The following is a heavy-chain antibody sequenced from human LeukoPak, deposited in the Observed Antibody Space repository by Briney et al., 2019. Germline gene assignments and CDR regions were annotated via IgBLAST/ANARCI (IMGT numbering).Heavy chain of an antibody. CDR1: GGSISSYY. V-gene: IGHV4-59*01. J-gene: IGHJ4*02. Sequence: PSETLSLTCTVSGGSISSYYWGWIRQPPGKGLEWIGYIYYSGSTNYNPSLKSRVTISVDTSKNQFSLKLSSVTAADTAVYYCARERQQLVPHFDYWGQGTLVTVSS. CDR3: ARERQQLVPHFDY. CDR2: IYYSGST. D-gene: IGHD6-13*01.